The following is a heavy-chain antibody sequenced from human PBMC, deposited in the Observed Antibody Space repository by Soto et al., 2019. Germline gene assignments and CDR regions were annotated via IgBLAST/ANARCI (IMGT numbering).Heavy chain of an antibody. CDR2: ISSTSATI. Sequence: ESGGGLVQPGGSLRLSCAASKFTFRGYSMNWVRQAPGKGLEWVSYISSTSATIYYADSVKGRFTISRDDAKNSLYLQMNSLRDEDTAVYYCARGSEKGGGPWGQGTLVTVSS. J-gene: IGHJ5*02. V-gene: IGHV3-48*02. CDR3: ARGSEKGGGP. D-gene: IGHD3-16*01. CDR1: KFTFRGYS.